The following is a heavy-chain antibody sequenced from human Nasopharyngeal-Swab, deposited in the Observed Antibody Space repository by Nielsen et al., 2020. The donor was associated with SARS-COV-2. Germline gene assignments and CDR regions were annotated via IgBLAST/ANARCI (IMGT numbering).Heavy chain of an antibody. J-gene: IGHJ4*02. CDR2: ISSSSSSYI. D-gene: IGHD6-13*01. V-gene: IGHV3-21*01. CDR1: GFTFSSYS. CDR3: ARAGYGSSWYFYYRSSTAESDY. Sequence: GGSLRLSCAASGFTFSSYSMNWVRQAPGKGLEWVSSISSSSSSYIYYADSVKGRFTISRDNAKNSLYLQMNSLRAEDTAVYYCARAGYGSSWYFYYRSSTAESDYWGQGTLVTVSS.